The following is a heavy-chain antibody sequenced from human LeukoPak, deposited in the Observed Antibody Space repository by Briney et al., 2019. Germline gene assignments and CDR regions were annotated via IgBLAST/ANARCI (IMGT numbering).Heavy chain of an antibody. V-gene: IGHV4-39*07. D-gene: IGHD3-22*01. CDR1: GGSISSTSFY. Sequence: SETLSLTCTVSGGSISSTSFYWGWIRQPPGKGLEWIGSIYYSGSTYYNPSLKSRVTISVDTSKNQFSLKLSSVTAADTAVYYCARSWGSGYYYDAFDIWGQGTMVTVSS. CDR3: ARSWGSGYYYDAFDI. CDR2: IYYSGST. J-gene: IGHJ3*02.